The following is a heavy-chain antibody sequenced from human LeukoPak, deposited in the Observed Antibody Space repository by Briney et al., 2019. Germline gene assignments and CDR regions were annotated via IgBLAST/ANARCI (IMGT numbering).Heavy chain of an antibody. Sequence: SETLSLTCTVSGGSLSSYYGSWIRQSPGKGLGGIGYLYYSGSTNYNPSLKSRVTISVDTSKIQFSLNLISATAADTSVYDCARAVSPDYDFWSGYYGLYYFDYWGQGTLVTVSS. V-gene: IGHV4-59*01. CDR3: ARAVSPDYDFWSGYYGLYYFDY. CDR1: GGSLSSYY. CDR2: LYYSGST. J-gene: IGHJ4*02. D-gene: IGHD3-3*01.